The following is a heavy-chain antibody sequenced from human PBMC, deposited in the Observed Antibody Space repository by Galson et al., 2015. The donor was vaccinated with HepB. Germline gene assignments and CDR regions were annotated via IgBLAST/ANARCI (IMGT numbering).Heavy chain of an antibody. CDR2: ISYDGSNK. V-gene: IGHV3-30-3*01. D-gene: IGHD6-19*01. Sequence: SLRLSCAASGFTFSSYAMHWVRQAPGKGLEWVAVISYDGSNKYYADSVKGRFTISRDNSKNTLYLQMNSLRAEDTAVYYCARGGYIAVAGICDYWGQGTLVTVSS. CDR1: GFTFSSYA. J-gene: IGHJ4*02. CDR3: ARGGYIAVAGICDY.